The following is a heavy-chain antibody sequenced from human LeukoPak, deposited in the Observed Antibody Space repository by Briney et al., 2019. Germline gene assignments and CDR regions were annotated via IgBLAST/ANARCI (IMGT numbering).Heavy chain of an antibody. J-gene: IGHJ3*02. Sequence: SETLSLTCAVSGYSISSGYYWGWIRQPPGKGLEWIGEINHSGSTNYNPSLKSRVTISVDTSKNQFSLKLSSVTAADTAVYYCARVGYDTDAFDIWGQGTMVTVSS. CDR2: INHSGST. D-gene: IGHD3-9*01. V-gene: IGHV4-38-2*01. CDR1: GYSISSGYY. CDR3: ARVGYDTDAFDI.